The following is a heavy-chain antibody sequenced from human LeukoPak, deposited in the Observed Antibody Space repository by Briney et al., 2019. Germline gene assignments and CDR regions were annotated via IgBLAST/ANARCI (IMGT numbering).Heavy chain of an antibody. CDR2: IYHSGST. CDR3: ARLGPRTTTKGYYMDV. Sequence: SETLSLTCAVSGYSISSGYYWGWIRQPPGKGLEWIGSIYHSGSTYYNPSLKSRVTISVDTSKNQFSLKLSSVTAADTAVYYYARLGPRTTTKGYYMDVWGKGTTVTVSS. D-gene: IGHD2/OR15-2a*01. J-gene: IGHJ6*03. V-gene: IGHV4-38-2*01. CDR1: GYSISSGYY.